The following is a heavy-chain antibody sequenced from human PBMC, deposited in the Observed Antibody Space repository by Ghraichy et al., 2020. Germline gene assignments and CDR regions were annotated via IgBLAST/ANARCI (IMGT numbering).Heavy chain of an antibody. D-gene: IGHD2-15*01. CDR1: GGTFSSYA. V-gene: IGHV1-69*04. CDR2: IIPILGIA. J-gene: IGHJ4*02. CDR3: ARTPPPGYCSGGSCYAVFDY. Sequence: SVKVSCKASGGTFSSYAISWVRQAPGQGLEWMGRIIPILGIANYAQKFQGRVTITADKSTSTAYMELSSLRSEDTAVYYCARTPPPGYCSGGSCYAVFDYWGQGTLVTVSS.